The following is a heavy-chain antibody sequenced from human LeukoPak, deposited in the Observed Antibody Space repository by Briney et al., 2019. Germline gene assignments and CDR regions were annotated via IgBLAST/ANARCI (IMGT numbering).Heavy chain of an antibody. J-gene: IGHJ4*02. CDR3: ARGVLWGLFDY. CDR1: GGSFSGYY. CDR2: INHSGST. Sequence: SETLSLTCVVYGGSFSGYYWSWLRQPPGKGLEWIGEINHSGSTNYNPSLKSRVAISVDTSKNQFSLKLSSVIAADTAVYYCARGVLWGLFDYWGQGTLVTVSS. D-gene: IGHD3-16*01. V-gene: IGHV4-34*01.